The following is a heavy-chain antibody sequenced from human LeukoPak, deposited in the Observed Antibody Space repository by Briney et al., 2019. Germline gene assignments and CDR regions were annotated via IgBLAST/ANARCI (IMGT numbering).Heavy chain of an antibody. Sequence: GASVKVSCKASGYRFTDYYVHWVRQASGQGLEWMAWINPNDGTTNYLQRFQGRVTMTTDTSISTAYMELSNLRSDDTAVYYCARTSDYYNYYFDYWGQGTPVTVSS. D-gene: IGHD4-11*01. CDR1: GYRFTDYY. CDR3: ARTSDYYNYYFDY. V-gene: IGHV1-2*02. CDR2: INPNDGTT. J-gene: IGHJ4*02.